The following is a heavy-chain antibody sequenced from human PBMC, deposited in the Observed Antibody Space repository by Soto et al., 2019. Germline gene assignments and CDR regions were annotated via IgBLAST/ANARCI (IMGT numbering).Heavy chain of an antibody. CDR3: VPWVSAHFDY. CDR2: IDSSGVNT. D-gene: IGHD3-16*01. Sequence: XVSLRLSCAASRYTFNSHGLSWVRQAPGKGLEWVSTIDSSGVNTHYADSVKGRFTISRDNSRNTLHLQMHDLRADDTALYYCVPWVSAHFDYWGQGTVVTVS. V-gene: IGHV3-23*01. CDR1: RYTFNSHG. J-gene: IGHJ4*02.